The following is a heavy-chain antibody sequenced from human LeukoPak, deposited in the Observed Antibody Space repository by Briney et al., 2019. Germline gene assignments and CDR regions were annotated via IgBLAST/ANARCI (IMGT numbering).Heavy chain of an antibody. CDR2: ISGSGTST. V-gene: IGHV3-23*01. CDR1: GFTFSSYA. D-gene: IGHD3-10*01. Sequence: GGSLRLSCAASGFTFSSYAMNWVRQAPGKGLEWVSGISGSGTSTYYADSVKGRFTISRDNSENTLFLQMNSLRAEDTAVYYCAKGRGSGSYYIRWFDPWGQGTLVTVSS. CDR3: AKGRGSGSYYIRWFDP. J-gene: IGHJ5*02.